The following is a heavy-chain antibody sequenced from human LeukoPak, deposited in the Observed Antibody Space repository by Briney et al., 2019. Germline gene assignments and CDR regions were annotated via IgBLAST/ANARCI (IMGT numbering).Heavy chain of an antibody. CDR1: GGSISSGGYY. CDR2: IYYSGST. Sequence: SETLSLTCTVSGGSISSGGYYWSWIRQHPGKGLEWIGCIYYSGSTYYNPSLKSRVTISVDTSKNQFSLKLSSVTAADTAVYCCARSQLPYYYYYGMDVWGQGTTVTVSS. V-gene: IGHV4-31*03. D-gene: IGHD2-2*01. CDR3: ARSQLPYYYYYGMDV. J-gene: IGHJ6*02.